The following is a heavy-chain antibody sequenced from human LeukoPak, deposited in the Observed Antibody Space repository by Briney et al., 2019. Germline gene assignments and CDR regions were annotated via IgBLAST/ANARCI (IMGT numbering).Heavy chain of an antibody. CDR3: ARGARFDGDYIPDFYDY. D-gene: IGHD4-17*01. J-gene: IGHJ4*02. CDR1: GGSISSSS. Sequence: PSETLSLTCTVSGGSISSSSSYWGWIRQPPGKGLEWVSYISSSSSTIYYADSVKGRFTISRDNAKNSLYLQMNSLRAEDTAVYYCARGARFDGDYIPDFYDYWGQGTLVTVSS. CDR2: ISSSSSTI. V-gene: IGHV3-48*04.